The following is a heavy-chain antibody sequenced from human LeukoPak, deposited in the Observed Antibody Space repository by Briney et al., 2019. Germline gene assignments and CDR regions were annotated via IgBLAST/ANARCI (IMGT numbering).Heavy chain of an antibody. J-gene: IGHJ4*02. D-gene: IGHD3-22*01. CDR2: IYSSGVT. V-gene: IGHV4-61*02. Sequence: SQTLSLTCTVSGGSISSGIYYWSWVRQPAGSGLEWIGRIYSSGVTNYNLSLKSRVTISVDTSKSQFSLKLTSVTAADTAVYYCARARYDSGGRYYFDIWGQGTLVTVSS. CDR1: GGSISSGIYY. CDR3: ARARYDSGGRYYFDI.